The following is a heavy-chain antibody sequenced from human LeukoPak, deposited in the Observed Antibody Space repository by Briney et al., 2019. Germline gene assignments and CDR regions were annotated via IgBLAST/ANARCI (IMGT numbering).Heavy chain of an antibody. D-gene: IGHD2-2*01. Sequence: PSETLSLTCTVSGGSISSYYWSWIRQPAGKGLEWIGRIYTSGSTNYNPSLKSRVTMSVDTSKNQFSLKLSSVTAADTAVYYCAGGVVPAATYYYYYYMDVWGKGITVTVSS. CDR3: AGGVVPAATYYYYYYMDV. V-gene: IGHV4-4*07. J-gene: IGHJ6*03. CDR1: GGSISSYY. CDR2: IYTSGST.